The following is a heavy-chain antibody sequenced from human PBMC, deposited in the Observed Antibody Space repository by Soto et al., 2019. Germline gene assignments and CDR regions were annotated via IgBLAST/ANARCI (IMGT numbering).Heavy chain of an antibody. Sequence: SETLSLTCAVSGGSISSGGYSWSWIRQPPGKGLEWIGYIYHSGSTYYNPSLKSRVTIPVDRSKNQFSLKLSSVTAADTAVYYCARKVTTEFDYWGQGTLVTVSS. V-gene: IGHV4-30-2*01. CDR2: IYHSGST. CDR1: GGSISSGGYS. CDR3: ARKVTTEFDY. D-gene: IGHD4-4*01. J-gene: IGHJ4*02.